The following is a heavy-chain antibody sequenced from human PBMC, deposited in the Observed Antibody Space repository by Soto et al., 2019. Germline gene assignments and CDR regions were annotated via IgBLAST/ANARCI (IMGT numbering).Heavy chain of an antibody. CDR3: AVNTRVYCCENPPSDSYGYGMDV. D-gene: IGHD2-15*01. CDR1: GGTFSSYA. Sequence: SVKVSCKASGGTFSSYAISWVRQAPGQGLEWMGGIIPIFGTANYAQKFQGRVTITADESTSTAYMELSSLRSEDTAVYYCAVNTRVYCCENPPSDSYGYGMDVWGQGTTVTVSS. CDR2: IIPIFGTA. V-gene: IGHV1-69*13. J-gene: IGHJ6*02.